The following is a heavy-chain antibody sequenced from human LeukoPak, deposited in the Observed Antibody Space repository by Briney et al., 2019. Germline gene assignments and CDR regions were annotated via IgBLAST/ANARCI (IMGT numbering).Heavy chain of an antibody. CDR2: IYDEGNT. CDR3: ARHIGAWAFDI. J-gene: IGHJ3*02. CDR1: GGSISGYY. V-gene: IGHV4-59*08. Sequence: KSSETLSLTCTVSGGSISGYYWSWVRQSSGKGLEWIANIYDEGNTKKNPSLKSRVTISRGMSKNQVSLKLTSVTAADTAIYYCARHIGAWAFDIWGQGTMVTVSP.